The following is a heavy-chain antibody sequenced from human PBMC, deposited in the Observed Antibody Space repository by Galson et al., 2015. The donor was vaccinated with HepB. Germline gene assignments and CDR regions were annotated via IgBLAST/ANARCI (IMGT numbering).Heavy chain of an antibody. CDR3: ARGSSYYYDSSGWGNDDY. CDR1: GFTFSNAW. V-gene: IGHV3-74*01. CDR2: INSDGSST. D-gene: IGHD3-22*01. J-gene: IGHJ4*02. Sequence: SLRLSCAASGFTFSNAWMNWVRQAPGKGLEWVSRINSDGSSTSYADSVKGRFTISRDNAKNTLYLQMNSLRAEDTAVYYCARGSSYYYDSSGWGNDDYWGQGTLVTVSS.